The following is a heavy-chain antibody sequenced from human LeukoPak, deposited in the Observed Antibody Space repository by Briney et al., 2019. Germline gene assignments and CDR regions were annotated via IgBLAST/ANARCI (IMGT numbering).Heavy chain of an antibody. D-gene: IGHD1-26*01. V-gene: IGHV3-30*02. J-gene: IGHJ4*02. CDR2: IRYDGSNK. Sequence: GGSLRLSCAASGFTFSSYGMHWVRQAPGKGLEWVAFIRYDGSNKYYADSVKGRFTISRDNSKNTLYLQMNSLRAEDTAVYYCAKDYRGSSSWYSGSYSFHPAPENYFDYWGQGTLVTVSS. CDR3: AKDYRGSSSWYSGSYSFHPAPENYFDY. CDR1: GFTFSSYG.